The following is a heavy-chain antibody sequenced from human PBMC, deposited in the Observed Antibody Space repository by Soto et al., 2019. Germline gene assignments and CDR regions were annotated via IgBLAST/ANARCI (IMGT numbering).Heavy chain of an antibody. J-gene: IGHJ6*02. D-gene: IGHD3-3*01. CDR3: ARDLAHPAARVVTHMGGMDV. CDR2: INPSGGST. V-gene: IGHV1-46*01. Sequence: GASVKVSCKASGYTFTSYYMHWVRQAPGQGLEWMGIINPSGGSTSYAQKFQGRVTMTRDTSTSTVYMELSSLRSEDTAVYYCARDLAHPAARVVTHMGGMDVWGQGTTVTVSS. CDR1: GYTFTSYY.